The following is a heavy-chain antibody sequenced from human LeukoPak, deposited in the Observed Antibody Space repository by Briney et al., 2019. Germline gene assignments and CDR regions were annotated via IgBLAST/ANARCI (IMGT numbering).Heavy chain of an antibody. V-gene: IGHV3-23*01. D-gene: IGHD3-10*01. CDR2: ISGSGGST. J-gene: IGHJ4*02. CDR1: GFTFSSYA. CDR3: AKGLGSGSYYKIDY. Sequence: PGGSLRLSCAASGFTFSSYAMSWVRQAPGKXXXXXXAISGSGGSTYYADSVKGRFTISRDNSKNTLYLQMNSLRAEDTAVYYCAKGLGSGSYYKIDYWGQGTLVTVSS.